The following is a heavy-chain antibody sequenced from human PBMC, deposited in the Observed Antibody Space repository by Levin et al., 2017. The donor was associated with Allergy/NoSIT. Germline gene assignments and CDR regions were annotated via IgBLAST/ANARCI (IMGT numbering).Heavy chain of an antibody. D-gene: IGHD3-22*01. CDR1: GFTFSSYA. CDR3: AKNSYYYDSSGYGLDSYDAFDI. V-gene: IGHV3-23*01. J-gene: IGHJ3*02. Sequence: RASVKVSCAASGFTFSSYAMSWVRQAPGKGLEWVSAISGSGGSTYYADSVKGRFTISRDNSKNTLYLQMNSLRAEDTAVYYCAKNSYYYDSSGYGLDSYDAFDIWGQGTMVTVSS. CDR2: ISGSGGST.